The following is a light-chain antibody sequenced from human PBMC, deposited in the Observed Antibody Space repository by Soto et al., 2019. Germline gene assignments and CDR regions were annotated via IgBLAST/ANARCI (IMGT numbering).Light chain of an antibody. CDR3: QQYSYYAT. V-gene: IGKV1-5*03. Sequence: DIQMTQSPSTLSASVGDRVTITCRASQTISSWLAWYQQKPGKAPKLLIYKASILESGVPSRFSGSGSGTDFTLTVTSLQPEDFATYYCQQYSYYATFGQGTKVEIK. CDR2: KAS. CDR1: QTISSW. J-gene: IGKJ1*01.